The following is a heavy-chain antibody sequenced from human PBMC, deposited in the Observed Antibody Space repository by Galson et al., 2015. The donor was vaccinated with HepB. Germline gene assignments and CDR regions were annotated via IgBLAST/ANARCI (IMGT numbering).Heavy chain of an antibody. Sequence: SLRLSCAASGFSFDDYGMSWVRQAPGKGLEWVSGINWNGGSTGYADSVKGRFTISRDNAKNSLYVQMNSLRAEDTALYHCARAICTNAVCYGFDYWGQGTLVTVSS. CDR3: ARAICTNAVCYGFDY. D-gene: IGHD2-8*01. CDR1: GFSFDDYG. CDR2: INWNGGST. J-gene: IGHJ4*02. V-gene: IGHV3-20*01.